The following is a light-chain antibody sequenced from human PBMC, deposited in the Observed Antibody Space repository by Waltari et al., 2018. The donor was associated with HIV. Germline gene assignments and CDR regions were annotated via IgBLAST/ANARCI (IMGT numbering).Light chain of an antibody. V-gene: IGLV2-11*01. CDR2: DVS. CDR3: CSYAGSYTLYV. Sequence: PLPQPRPWSGPPGRPSTIPSLGPASVVVGYTLFPWYQQHPGKAPKLMISDVSRRPSGVPDRFSGSKSGNTASLTISGLQAEDEADYYCCSYAGSYTLYVFGTGTKVTVL. CDR1: ASVVVGYTL. J-gene: IGLJ1*01.